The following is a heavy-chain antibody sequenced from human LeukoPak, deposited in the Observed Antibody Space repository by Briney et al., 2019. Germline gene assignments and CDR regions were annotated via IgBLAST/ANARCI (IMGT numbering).Heavy chain of an antibody. D-gene: IGHD5-12*01. CDR2: IYYSGST. J-gene: IGHJ3*02. V-gene: IGHV4-59*01. Sequence: LRLSCAASGFTFSDYYMSWIRQPPGTGLEWIGYIYYSGSTNYNPSLKSRVTISVDTSKNQFSLKLSSVTAADTAVYYCARANYGYSGFGDAFDIWGQGTMVTVSS. CDR3: ARANYGYSGFGDAFDI. CDR1: GFTFSDYY.